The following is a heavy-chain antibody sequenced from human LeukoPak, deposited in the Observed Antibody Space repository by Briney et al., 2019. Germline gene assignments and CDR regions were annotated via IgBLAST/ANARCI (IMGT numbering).Heavy chain of an antibody. CDR2: IDMSATTI. J-gene: IGHJ4*02. Sequence: GGSLRPSCAASGFTFSDYYMGWIRQAPGKGLEWVSYIDMSATTIYYADSVKGRFTISRDNAKNSLFLQMNSLRAEDTAVYYCAKDILAAGLFFDYWGQGALVTVSS. D-gene: IGHD6-13*01. V-gene: IGHV3-11*01. CDR3: AKDILAAGLFFDY. CDR1: GFTFSDYY.